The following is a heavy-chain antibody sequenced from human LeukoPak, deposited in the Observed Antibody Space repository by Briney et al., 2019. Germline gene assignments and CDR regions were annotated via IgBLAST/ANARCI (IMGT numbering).Heavy chain of an antibody. CDR3: TILTGYRMPMDV. J-gene: IGHJ6*02. CDR1: GGSISSSNYY. D-gene: IGHD3-9*01. CDR2: IYYSGST. V-gene: IGHV4-39*03. Sequence: SETLSLTCTVSGGSISSSNYYWGWIRQPPGKGLEWIGSIYYSGSTYYNPSLKSRVTISVDTSKNQFSLKLSSVTAADTAVYYCTILTGYRMPMDVWGQGTTVTVSS.